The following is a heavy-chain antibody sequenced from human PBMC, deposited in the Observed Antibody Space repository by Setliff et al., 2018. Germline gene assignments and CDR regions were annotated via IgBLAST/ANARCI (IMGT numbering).Heavy chain of an antibody. Sequence: GASVKVSCKASGYTFSSYGISWVRQAPGQGLEWMGWISAYNGNTNYAQKFQGRVTMTTDTSTSTGYMELRSLRPDDTAVYYCARGEHIVSGDFYHYIDVWGKGTTVTVSS. CDR2: ISAYNGNT. CDR3: ARGEHIVSGDFYHYIDV. V-gene: IGHV1-18*01. J-gene: IGHJ6*03. CDR1: GYTFSSYG. D-gene: IGHD2-15*01.